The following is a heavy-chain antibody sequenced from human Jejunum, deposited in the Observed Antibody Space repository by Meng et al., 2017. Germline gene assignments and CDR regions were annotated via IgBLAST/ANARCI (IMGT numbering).Heavy chain of an antibody. CDR2: FNPGNSDT. CDR1: GYTFTTYW. J-gene: IGHJ3*02. D-gene: IGHD1/OR15-1a*01. Sequence: GESLKISCQGSGYTFTTYWIVWVRQMPGKGLEWMGIFNPGNSDTRNNPSFQGQVTMSADNSVSTACLQWSSLEASDTAMYYCARRPNKRGDAFDIWGQGTMVTVSS. CDR3: ARRPNKRGDAFDI. V-gene: IGHV5-51*01.